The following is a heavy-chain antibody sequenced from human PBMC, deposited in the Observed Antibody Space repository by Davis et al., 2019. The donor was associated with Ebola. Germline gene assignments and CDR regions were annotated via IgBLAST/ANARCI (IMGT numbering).Heavy chain of an antibody. J-gene: IGHJ4*02. D-gene: IGHD2-2*01. CDR3: ARGPHIVVVPAAIYFDY. Sequence: GGSLRLSCKGSGYSFTSYWIGWVRQMPGKGLEWMGIIYPGDSDTRYSPSFQGQVTISADKSISTAYLQWSSLNASDTAMYYCARGPHIVVVPAAIYFDYWGQGTLVTVSS. V-gene: IGHV5-51*01. CDR1: GYSFTSYW. CDR2: IYPGDSDT.